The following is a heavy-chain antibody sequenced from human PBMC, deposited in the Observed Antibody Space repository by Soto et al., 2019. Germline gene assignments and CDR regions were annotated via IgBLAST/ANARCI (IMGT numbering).Heavy chain of an antibody. CDR2: IYYSGST. Sequence: PSETLSLTCTVSGGSISSGSYYWGWIRQPPGKGLEGIGSIYYSGSTYYNPSLKSRVPISVDTSKNQFSLKLRSVTAADTAVYYCARRAVPAAPSYYYGMDVWGQGTTVTVSS. V-gene: IGHV4-39*01. J-gene: IGHJ6*02. CDR1: GGSISSGSYY. CDR3: ARRAVPAAPSYYYGMDV. D-gene: IGHD2-2*01.